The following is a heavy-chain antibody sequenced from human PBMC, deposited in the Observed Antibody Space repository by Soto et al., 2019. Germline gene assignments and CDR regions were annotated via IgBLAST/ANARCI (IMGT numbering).Heavy chain of an antibody. D-gene: IGHD3-10*01. V-gene: IGHV1-69*04. Sequence: ASVKVSCKASGYTFTSYAMHWVCQAPGQRLEWMGRIIPILGIANYAQKFQGRVTITADKSTSTAYMELSSLRSEDTAVYYCATDLTSGVSNYYMDVWGKGTSVTGSS. CDR1: GYTFTSYA. CDR3: ATDLTSGVSNYYMDV. J-gene: IGHJ6*03. CDR2: IIPILGIA.